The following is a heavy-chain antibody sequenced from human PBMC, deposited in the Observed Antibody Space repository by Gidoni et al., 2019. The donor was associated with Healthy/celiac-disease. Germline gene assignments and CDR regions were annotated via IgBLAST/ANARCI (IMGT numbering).Heavy chain of an antibody. CDR1: GFTFSRYG. CDR3: AKGSYGEEPCDY. Sequence: QVQLVESGGGVVQPGRSLRLSCAAAGFTFSRYGMHWVRQAPGKGLEWVAVISCDGSTNYYADSVKGRFTISRDNSKNTLYLQMNSLRAEDTAVYYCAKGSYGEEPCDYWGQGTLVTVSS. CDR2: ISCDGSTN. V-gene: IGHV3-30*18. J-gene: IGHJ4*02. D-gene: IGHD5-18*01.